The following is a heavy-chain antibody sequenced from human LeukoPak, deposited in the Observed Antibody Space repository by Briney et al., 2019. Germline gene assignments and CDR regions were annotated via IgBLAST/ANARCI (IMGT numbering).Heavy chain of an antibody. D-gene: IGHD5-24*01. V-gene: IGHV4-59*01. CDR3: ARCGDGYNSNAFDI. CDR1: GGSISSYY. Sequence: PSETLSLTCTVSGGSISSYYWSWIRQPPGKGLEWIGYIYYSGSTNYNPSLKSRVTISVDTSKNQFSLKLSSVTAADTAVYYCARCGDGYNSNAFDIRGQGTMVTVSS. CDR2: IYYSGST. J-gene: IGHJ3*02.